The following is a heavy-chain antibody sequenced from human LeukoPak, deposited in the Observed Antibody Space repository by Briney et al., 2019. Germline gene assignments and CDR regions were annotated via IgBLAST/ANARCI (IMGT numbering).Heavy chain of an antibody. J-gene: IGHJ5*02. D-gene: IGHD6-19*01. V-gene: IGHV4-39*07. CDR3: ARDRDYYVAAVAGNNWFDP. CDR1: SGSISTSNYY. CDR2: IFYSGST. Sequence: SETLSLTCTVSSGSISTSNYYWGWVRQPPGKALEWIGNIFYSGSTYYSPSLKSRVTISLDTSRNQFSLKLSSVTAADTAVYYCARDRDYYVAAVAGNNWFDPWGQGTLVTVSS.